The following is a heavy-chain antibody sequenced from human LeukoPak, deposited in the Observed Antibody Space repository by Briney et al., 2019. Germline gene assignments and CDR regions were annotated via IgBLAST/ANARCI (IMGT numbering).Heavy chain of an antibody. CDR2: IAKDGSNT. CDR3: ARAPPTIGIDY. D-gene: IGHD1-1*01. J-gene: IGHJ4*02. CDR1: GFSFSIYT. Sequence: SGGSLRLFCGVSGFSFSIYTLHWVRQAPGKGLEWVAVIAKDGSNTNYVDSVKGRFTISRDNSKNTLYLQMNSLRVDDMGVYYCARAPPTIGIDYWGQGTLVIVSS. V-gene: IGHV3-30*04.